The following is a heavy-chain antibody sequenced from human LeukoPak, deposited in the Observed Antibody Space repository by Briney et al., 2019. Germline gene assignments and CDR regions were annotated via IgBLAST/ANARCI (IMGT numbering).Heavy chain of an antibody. Sequence: SETLSLTCTVSGGSISSSSYYWGWIRQPPGKGLEWIGSIYYSGSTYYNPSLKSRVTISVDKSKNQFSLKLSSVTAADTAVYYCASRYCSGGSCYFDYWGQGTLVTVSS. CDR1: GGSISSSSYY. D-gene: IGHD2-15*01. CDR3: ASRYCSGGSCYFDY. CDR2: IYYSGST. J-gene: IGHJ4*02. V-gene: IGHV4-39*07.